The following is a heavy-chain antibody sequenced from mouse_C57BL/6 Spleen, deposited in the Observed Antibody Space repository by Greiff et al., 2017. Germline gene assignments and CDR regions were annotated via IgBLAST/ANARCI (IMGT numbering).Heavy chain of an antibody. Sequence: DVQLVESGGGLVKPGGSLKLSCAASGFTFSDYGMHWVRQAPEKGLEWVAYISSGSSTIYYADTVKGRFTISRDHAKNTLFLQMTSLRSEDTAMYYYERQLDGYPYWFAYWGQGTLVTVSA. J-gene: IGHJ3*01. V-gene: IGHV5-17*01. CDR3: ERQLDGYPYWFAY. CDR1: GFTFSDYG. CDR2: ISSGSSTI. D-gene: IGHD2-3*01.